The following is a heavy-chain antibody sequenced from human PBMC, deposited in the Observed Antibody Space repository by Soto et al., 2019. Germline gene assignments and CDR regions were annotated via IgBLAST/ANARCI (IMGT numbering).Heavy chain of an antibody. J-gene: IGHJ5*02. V-gene: IGHV3-30*18. Sequence: QVQLVESGGGVVQPGRSLRLSCAASGFTFSSYGMHWVRQAPGKGLEWVAVISYDGSNKYYADSVKGRFTISRDNSKNTLYLQMNSLRAEDTALYYCAKKTYGGAAGTWGQGTLVTVSS. CDR1: GFTFSSYG. CDR3: AKKTYGGAAGT. D-gene: IGHD6-13*01. CDR2: ISYDGSNK.